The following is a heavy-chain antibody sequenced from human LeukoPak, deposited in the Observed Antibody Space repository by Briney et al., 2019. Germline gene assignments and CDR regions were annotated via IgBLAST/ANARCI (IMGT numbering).Heavy chain of an antibody. CDR2: ISANTGKT. D-gene: IGHD6-13*01. CDR3: AKVAGDRMDY. J-gene: IGHJ4*02. V-gene: IGHV1-18*01. CDR1: GYTFDTYG. Sequence: ATVKVSCNASGYTFDTYGFCWVRQAPGHGLEWMGWISANTGKTDYAQRYQGRVTLTTDTSTSTAYMELRSLRPDDTAVYYCAKVAGDRMDYWGQGTLVTVSS.